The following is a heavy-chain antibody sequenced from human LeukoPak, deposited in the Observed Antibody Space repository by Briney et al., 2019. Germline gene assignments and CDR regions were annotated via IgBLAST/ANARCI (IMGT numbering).Heavy chain of an antibody. D-gene: IGHD3-3*02. CDR2: ISYDGSNK. CDR3: ARDISEHYSFDY. J-gene: IGHJ4*02. CDR1: GFTFRNYG. Sequence: GGSLRLSCGASGFTFRNYGIHWVRQAPGKGLEWVAVISYDGSNKWNADSVRGRFTVSRDNSKNTLYLEMSSLRAEDTAVYYCARDISEHYSFDYWGRGTLVTVSS. V-gene: IGHV3-30-3*01.